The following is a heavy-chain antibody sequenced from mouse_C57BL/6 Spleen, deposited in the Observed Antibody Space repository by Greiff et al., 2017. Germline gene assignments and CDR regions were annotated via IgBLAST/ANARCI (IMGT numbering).Heavy chain of an antibody. CDR1: GYTFTSYW. V-gene: IGHV1-55*01. J-gene: IGHJ3*01. CDR2: IYPGSGST. CDR3: ARVGSTMVTTGGFAY. Sequence: QVQLQQPGAELVKPGASVKMSCKASGYTFTSYWITWVKQRPGQGLEWIGDIYPGSGSTNYNEKFKSKATLTVDTSSSTAYMQLSSLTSEDSAVYYCARVGSTMVTTGGFAYWGQETLVTVSA. D-gene: IGHD2-2*01.